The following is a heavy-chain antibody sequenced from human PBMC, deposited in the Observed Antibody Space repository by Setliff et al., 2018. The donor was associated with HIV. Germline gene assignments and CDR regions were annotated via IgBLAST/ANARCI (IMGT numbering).Heavy chain of an antibody. CDR1: GYTLSELT. D-gene: IGHD6-19*01. CDR2: FDPEDGDT. V-gene: IGHV1-24*01. CDR3: ATAKEHWLSEGGFDY. Sequence: ASVKVSCKVSGYTLSELTMHWVRQAPGKGLEWMGRFDPEDGDTLYAQRLQGRVLMTEDSSTDTAYMELSSLASDDTAVYYCATAKEHWLSEGGFDYWGQGTLVTVSS. J-gene: IGHJ4*02.